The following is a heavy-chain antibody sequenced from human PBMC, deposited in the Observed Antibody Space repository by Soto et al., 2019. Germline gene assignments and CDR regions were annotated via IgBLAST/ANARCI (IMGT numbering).Heavy chain of an antibody. Sequence: ASVKVSCKASGGTFSSYAISWVRQAPGQGLEWMGGIIPIFGTANYAQKFQGRVTITADESTSTAYMELSSLRSEDTAVYYCARSQEGPTEPYYYYYGMDVWGQGTTVTVSS. J-gene: IGHJ6*02. V-gene: IGHV1-69*13. CDR1: GGTFSSYA. CDR2: IIPIFGTA. CDR3: ARSQEGPTEPYYYYYGMDV. D-gene: IGHD4-4*01.